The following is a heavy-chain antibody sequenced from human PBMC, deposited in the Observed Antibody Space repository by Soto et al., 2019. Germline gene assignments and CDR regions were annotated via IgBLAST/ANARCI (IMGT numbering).Heavy chain of an antibody. V-gene: IGHV1-18*01. CDR1: GYTFTSYG. CDR2: ISAYNGNT. Sequence: ASVKVSCKASGYTFTSYGISWVRQAPGQGLERMGWISAYNGNTNYAQKLQGRVTMTTDTSTSTAYMELRSLRSDDTAVYYCAGCSRSSPLYYYYCCIDFLCQVATVTVS. J-gene: IGHJ6*02. D-gene: IGHD6-6*01. CDR3: AGCSRSSPLYYYYCCIDF.